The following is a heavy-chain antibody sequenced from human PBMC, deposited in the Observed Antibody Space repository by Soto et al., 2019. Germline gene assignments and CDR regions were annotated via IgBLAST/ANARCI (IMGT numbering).Heavy chain of an antibody. CDR3: ARAYYDILTGYYGVSYFDY. Sequence: GGSLRLSCAASGFTFSSYAMSWVRQAPGKGLEWVSAISGSGGSTYYADSVKGWFTISRDNSKNTLYLQMNSLRAEDTAVYYCARAYYDILTGYYGVSYFDYWGQGTLVTVSS. CDR1: GFTFSSYA. J-gene: IGHJ4*02. D-gene: IGHD3-9*01. V-gene: IGHV3-23*01. CDR2: ISGSGGST.